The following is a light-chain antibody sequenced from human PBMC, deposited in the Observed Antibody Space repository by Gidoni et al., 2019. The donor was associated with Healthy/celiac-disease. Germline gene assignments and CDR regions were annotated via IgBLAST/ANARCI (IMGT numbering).Light chain of an antibody. V-gene: IGLV3-19*01. Sequence: SSELTHDPAVSVALGLTVRITCQGPSLRSYYASWYQQKPGQAPVFVIYGKNNRPSGIPDRFSGSSSGNTASLTITGAQAEDEADYYCNSRDSSGNHYVFGTGTKVTVL. CDR2: GKN. CDR1: SLRSYY. CDR3: NSRDSSGNHYV. J-gene: IGLJ1*01.